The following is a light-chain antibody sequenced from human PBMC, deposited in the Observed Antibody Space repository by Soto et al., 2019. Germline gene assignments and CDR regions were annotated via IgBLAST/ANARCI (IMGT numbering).Light chain of an antibody. CDR1: QSISSNR. V-gene: IGKV3-20*01. J-gene: IGKJ2*01. CDR3: QLYGSSYMFT. Sequence: IVLTQSPGTLSLSPGERATLSCRASQSISSNRLAWYQQKPGQAPRLLIYDAVISFSGAPDRFSGSGSGTDFTLTIGRLEPEDFAVYYCQLYGSSYMFTFGQGTKVEI. CDR2: DAV.